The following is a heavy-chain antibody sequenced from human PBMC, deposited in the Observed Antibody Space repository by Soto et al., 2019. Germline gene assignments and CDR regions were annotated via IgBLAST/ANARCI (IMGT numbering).Heavy chain of an antibody. V-gene: IGHV3-23*01. Sequence: PGGSLGLSCAAYGFTFSSYAMSWVRQAPGKGLEWVSAISGSGGSTYYADSVKGRFTISRDNSKNTLYLQMNSLRAEDTAVYYCAKAPGSIAARPFDYWGQGTLVTVSS. CDR1: GFTFSSYA. CDR2: ISGSGGST. J-gene: IGHJ4*02. CDR3: AKAPGSIAARPFDY. D-gene: IGHD6-6*01.